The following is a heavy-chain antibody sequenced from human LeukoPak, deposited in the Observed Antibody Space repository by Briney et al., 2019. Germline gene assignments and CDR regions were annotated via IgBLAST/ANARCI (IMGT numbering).Heavy chain of an antibody. Sequence: ASLKVSCKASGYIFTNYYIYWLRKAPGQGLECLGWINPNSGDTKSAHKFQGRVTITGDTSINTAYLQLSSLTVDDTCVYRGARFPLGTWGYYFDRWGRGTLVTVSS. CDR3: ARFPLGTWGYYFDR. D-gene: IGHD7-27*01. J-gene: IGHJ2*01. CDR2: INPNSGDT. CDR1: GYIFTNYY. V-gene: IGHV1-2*02.